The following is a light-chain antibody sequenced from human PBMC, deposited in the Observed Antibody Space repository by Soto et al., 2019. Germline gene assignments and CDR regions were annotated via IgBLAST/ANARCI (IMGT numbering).Light chain of an antibody. CDR2: AAS. CDR3: QQSYSTSWT. Sequence: DIQMTQSPSTLSSSVDSRVTITCRASQSTSSWLAWYQQKPGKAPNLLIYAASSLQSGVPSRFSGSGSGTDFTLTISSLQPDDFATYYCQQSYSTSWTFGQGTKV. J-gene: IGKJ1*01. CDR1: QSTSSW. V-gene: IGKV1-39*01.